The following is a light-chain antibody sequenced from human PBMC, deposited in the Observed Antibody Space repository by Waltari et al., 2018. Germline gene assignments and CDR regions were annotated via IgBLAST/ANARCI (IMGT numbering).Light chain of an antibody. V-gene: IGKV3-20*01. Sequence: DIVLTQSPGTLSLSAGDRATLSCRANQRVSNTYLAWYQQKPGQAPRLVLYDADTRATGIPDRFSGSWSGTEFTLTITRLEPEDFGVYYCQQYGSSPVFGQGTKVEIK. CDR1: QRVSNTY. CDR2: DAD. CDR3: QQYGSSPV. J-gene: IGKJ1*01.